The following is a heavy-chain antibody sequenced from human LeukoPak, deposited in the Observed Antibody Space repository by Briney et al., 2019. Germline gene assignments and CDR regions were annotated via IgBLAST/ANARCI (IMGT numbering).Heavy chain of an antibody. D-gene: IGHD3-22*01. Sequence: PGGSLRLSCTASGFAFDEHGMSWVRQVPGKGLEWVSSISGSGGNTYYADSVKGRFTISRDNSKSTMYLQMNSLRAEDTAVYHCAKTNGYYDLWGQGTLVTVSS. CDR2: ISGSGGNT. CDR3: AKTNGYYDL. J-gene: IGHJ4*02. V-gene: IGHV3-23*01. CDR1: GFAFDEHG.